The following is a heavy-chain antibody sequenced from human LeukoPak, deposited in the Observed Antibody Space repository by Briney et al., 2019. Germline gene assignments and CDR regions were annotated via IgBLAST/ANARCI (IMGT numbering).Heavy chain of an antibody. CDR1: GFTFSDYY. Sequence: GGSLRLSCAASGFTFSDYYMSWIRQAPGKGLEWVSYISSSGSTIYYADSVKGRFTISRDNAKNSLYLQMSSLRADDTAVYYCAKIMALYCSGGTCNEIDYWGQGTLVTVSS. CDR2: ISSSGSTI. CDR3: AKIMALYCSGGTCNEIDY. D-gene: IGHD2-15*01. V-gene: IGHV3-11*01. J-gene: IGHJ4*02.